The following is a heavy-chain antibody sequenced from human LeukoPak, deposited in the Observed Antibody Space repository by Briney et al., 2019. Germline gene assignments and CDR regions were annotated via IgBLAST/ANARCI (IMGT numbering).Heavy chain of an antibody. CDR2: ISGSGGST. J-gene: IGHJ4*02. CDR3: AKDGPAGATVVTPVWFDY. D-gene: IGHD4-23*01. V-gene: IGHV3-23*01. CDR1: GFTFGDYA. Sequence: HTGGSLRLSCTASGFTFGDYAMSWVRQAPGKGLEWVSAISGSGGSTYYADSVKGRFTISRDNSKNTLYLQMNSLRAEDTAVYYCAKDGPAGATVVTPVWFDYWGQGTLVTVSS.